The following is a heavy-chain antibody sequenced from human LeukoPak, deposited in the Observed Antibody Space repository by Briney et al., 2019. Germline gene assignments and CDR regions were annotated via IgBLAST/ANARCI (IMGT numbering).Heavy chain of an antibody. CDR3: AKAGYCSTTSCRRGWFDP. V-gene: IGHV3-23*01. CDR1: GFTFSSYA. J-gene: IGHJ5*02. Sequence: GASLTLSCAASGFTFSSYAMSWVRQAPGKGLEWVSAISGSGGSTYYADSVKGRFTISRDNSKNTLYLQMNSLRAEDTAVYYCAKAGYCSTTSCRRGWFDPWGQGTLVTVSS. CDR2: ISGSGGST. D-gene: IGHD2-2*01.